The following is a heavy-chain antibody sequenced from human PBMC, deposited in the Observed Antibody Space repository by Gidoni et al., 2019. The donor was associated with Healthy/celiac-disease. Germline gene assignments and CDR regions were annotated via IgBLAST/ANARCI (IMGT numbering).Heavy chain of an antibody. CDR2: ISWNSGSI. Sequence: EVQLVEYGGGLVQPGRSLRLSCAASGFTFDDYAMHWVRQAPGKGLEWVSGISWNSGSIGYADSVKGRFTISRDNAKNSLYLQMNSLRAEDTALYYCAKLWFGAFDYWGQGTLVTVSS. CDR1: GFTFDDYA. CDR3: AKLWFGAFDY. J-gene: IGHJ4*02. D-gene: IGHD3-10*01. V-gene: IGHV3-9*01.